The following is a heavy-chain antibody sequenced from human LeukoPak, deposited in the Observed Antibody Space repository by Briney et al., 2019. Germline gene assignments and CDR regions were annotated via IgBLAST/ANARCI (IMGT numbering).Heavy chain of an antibody. V-gene: IGHV3-30*18. CDR2: ISYDGSNK. Sequence: PGGSLRLSCAASGFTFSNYGMHWVRQAPGKGLEWVAVISYDGSNKYYADSVKGRFTISRDNSKNTLYLQMNSLRAEDTAVYYCAKDPYDSSGHSGHWGQGTLVTVSS. J-gene: IGHJ4*02. D-gene: IGHD3-22*01. CDR3: AKDPYDSSGHSGH. CDR1: GFTFSNYG.